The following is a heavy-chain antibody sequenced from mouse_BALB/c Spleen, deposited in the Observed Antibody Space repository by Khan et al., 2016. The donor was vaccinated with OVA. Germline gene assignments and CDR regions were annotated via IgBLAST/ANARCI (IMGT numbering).Heavy chain of an antibody. CDR1: GYAFTNYL. J-gene: IGHJ4*01. CDR3: ARKNKADYDNYYTMDY. D-gene: IGHD2-1*01. Sequence: QVQLQQSGAELVRPGTSVKVSCTASGYAFTNYLIAWIKQRPGQGLEWIGVINPGSGGTYYNEKFKGKATLTADKSSSTAYMQLSSLTSDDSAVYFCARKNKADYDNYYTMDYWGQGTSVTVSS. CDR2: INPGSGGT. V-gene: IGHV1-54*01.